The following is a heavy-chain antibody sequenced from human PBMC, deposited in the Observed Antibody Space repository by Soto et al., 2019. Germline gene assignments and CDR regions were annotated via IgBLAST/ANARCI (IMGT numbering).Heavy chain of an antibody. V-gene: IGHV3-53*01. CDR1: GFTFSSNY. CDR2: IYSGGST. J-gene: IGHJ4*02. D-gene: IGHD6-13*01. Sequence: PGGSLRLSCAASGFTFSSNYMSWVRQAPGKGLEWVSVIYSGGSTYYADSVKGRFTISRDNSKNTLYLQMNSLRAEDTAVYYCARDSGSAVGYSSSWLPLGYWGQGTLVTVSS. CDR3: ARDSGSAVGYSSSWLPLGY.